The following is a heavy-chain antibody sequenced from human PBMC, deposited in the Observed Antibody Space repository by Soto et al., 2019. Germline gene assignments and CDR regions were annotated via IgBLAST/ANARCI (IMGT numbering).Heavy chain of an antibody. CDR1: GYTFTSDG. D-gene: IGHD2-2*01. Sequence: GASVKVSCKASGYTFTSDGSSWVRQAPGQGLEWMGWISAYNGNTNYAQKLQGRVTMTTDTSTSTAYMELRSLRSDDTAVYYCAEVRRYCSSTSCYWFDPWGQGTLVTVSS. V-gene: IGHV1-18*01. CDR3: AEVRRYCSSTSCYWFDP. J-gene: IGHJ5*02. CDR2: ISAYNGNT.